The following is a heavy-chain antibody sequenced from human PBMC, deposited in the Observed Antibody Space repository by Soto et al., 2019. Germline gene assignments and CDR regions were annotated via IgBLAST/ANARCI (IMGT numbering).Heavy chain of an antibody. CDR1: GYRFTSYL. V-gene: IGHV5-51*01. CDR3: ARRTDADGMDV. Sequence: GGAPKISCKGSGYRFTSYLIGLVRQMPGKGLEWMGIIYPGGSDTRYSPSFQAHHNISTHKSNSTAHLQWISLKPSHTRLFYCARRTDADGMDVWGQGTTVTVSS. J-gene: IGHJ6*02. D-gene: IGHD2-2*01. CDR2: IYPGGSDT.